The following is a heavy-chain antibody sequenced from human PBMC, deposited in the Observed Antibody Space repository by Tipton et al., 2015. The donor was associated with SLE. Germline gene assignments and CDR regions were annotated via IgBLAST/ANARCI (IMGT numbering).Heavy chain of an antibody. V-gene: IGHV3-23*03. D-gene: IGHD2/OR15-2a*01. Sequence: GSLRLSCVASGFTFRSSSMAWVRRAPGRGLEWVSSIYSGARRYSRDSVRGRFTISRDDSRNALYLHMNSLRVEDTAVFYCAENTPHFFWGQGTLVSVSS. CDR2: IYSGARR. CDR1: GFTFRSSS. CDR3: AENTPHFF. J-gene: IGHJ4*02.